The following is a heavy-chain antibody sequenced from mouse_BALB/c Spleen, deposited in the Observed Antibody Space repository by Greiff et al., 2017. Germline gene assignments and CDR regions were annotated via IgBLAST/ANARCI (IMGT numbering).Heavy chain of an antibody. D-gene: IGHD2-10*02. J-gene: IGHJ4*01. CDR1: GFTFSSFG. CDR3: ARRGPYGNYAMDY. CDR2: ISSGSSTI. V-gene: IGHV5-17*02. Sequence: EVKLMESGGGLVKPGGSLKLSCAASGFTFSSFGMHWVRQAPEKGLEWVAYISSGSSTIYYADTVKGRFTISRDNPKNTLFLQMTSLRSEDTAMYYCARRGPYGNYAMDYWGQGTSVTVSS.